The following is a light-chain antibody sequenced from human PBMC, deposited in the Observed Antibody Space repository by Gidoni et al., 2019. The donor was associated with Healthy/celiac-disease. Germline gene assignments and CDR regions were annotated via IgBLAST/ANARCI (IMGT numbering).Light chain of an antibody. J-gene: IGKJ1*01. Sequence: DTQMTPSPSSLSASVGDRVTITCRASQSISNYLNWYQQKPGKAPKLLIYAASSLQRGVPSRFSGSGSGTDFTLTISSLQPEDFATYYCQQNYSTPLTFGQGTKVEIK. CDR2: AAS. CDR3: QQNYSTPLT. V-gene: IGKV1-39*01. CDR1: QSISNY.